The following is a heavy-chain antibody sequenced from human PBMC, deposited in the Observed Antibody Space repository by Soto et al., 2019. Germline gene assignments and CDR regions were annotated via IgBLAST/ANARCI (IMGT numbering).Heavy chain of an antibody. V-gene: IGHV3-23*01. J-gene: IGHJ3*02. CDR2: ISGSGGST. Sequence: QPGGSLRLSCAASGFTFSSYAMSWVRQAPGKGLEWVSAISGSGGSTYYADSVKGRFTISRDNSKNTLYLQMNSLRAEDTAVYYCAKDSAVNIVVVPAARDGAFDIWGQGTMVTVSS. D-gene: IGHD2-2*01. CDR3: AKDSAVNIVVVPAARDGAFDI. CDR1: GFTFSSYA.